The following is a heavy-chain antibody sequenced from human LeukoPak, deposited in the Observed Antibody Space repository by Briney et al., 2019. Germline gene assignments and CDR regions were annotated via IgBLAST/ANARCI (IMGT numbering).Heavy chain of an antibody. V-gene: IGHV4-59*01. J-gene: IGHJ4*02. Sequence: SETLSLTCTVSGGSISSYYWSWIRQPPGKELEWVGYIYYSGSTNYNPSLKSRVTISIDTSKNQFSLKLSSVTAADTAVYYCARTPVTTGPFDYWGQGTLVTVSS. CDR2: IYYSGST. CDR1: GGSISSYY. D-gene: IGHD4-17*01. CDR3: ARTPVTTGPFDY.